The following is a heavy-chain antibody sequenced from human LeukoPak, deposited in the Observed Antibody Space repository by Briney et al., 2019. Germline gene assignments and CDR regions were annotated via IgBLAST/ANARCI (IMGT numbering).Heavy chain of an antibody. Sequence: GGSLRLSCAASGFTFSNHPMNWVRQAPGKGLEWVSSISSSSNYVYYTDSMKGRFTISRDNAKNSLYLQMNSLRAEDTAVYFCARTATAYCGGDCLGPFDPWGQGTLVTVSS. CDR2: ISSSSNYV. V-gene: IGHV3-21*01. J-gene: IGHJ5*02. CDR3: ARTATAYCGGDCLGPFDP. D-gene: IGHD2-21*02. CDR1: GFTFSNHP.